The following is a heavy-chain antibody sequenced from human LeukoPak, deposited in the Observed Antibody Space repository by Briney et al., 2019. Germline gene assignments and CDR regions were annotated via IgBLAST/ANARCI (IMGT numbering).Heavy chain of an antibody. Sequence: GGSLRLSCAASGFTFSDYYMSWIRQAPGKGLEWVSYISSSGSTIYYADSVKGRFTIPRDNAKNSLYLQMNSLRAEDTAVYYCASRGKQQLAINWGQGTLVTVSS. V-gene: IGHV3-11*01. CDR3: ASRGKQQLAIN. CDR1: GFTFSDYY. J-gene: IGHJ4*02. D-gene: IGHD6-13*01. CDR2: ISSSGSTI.